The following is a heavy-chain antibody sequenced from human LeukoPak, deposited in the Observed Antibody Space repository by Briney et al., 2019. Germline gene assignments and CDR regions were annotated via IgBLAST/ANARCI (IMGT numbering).Heavy chain of an antibody. CDR3: ARPPNWYSSSWYSFDY. D-gene: IGHD6-13*01. V-gene: IGHV5-51*01. CDR1: GSSFTSYW. CDR2: IYPGDSDT. J-gene: IGHJ4*02. Sequence: GASLKISCKGSGSSFTSYWIGWVRQMPGKGLEWMGIIYPGDSDTRYSPSFQGQVTISADKSISTAYLQWSSLKASDTAMYYCARPPNWYSSSWYSFDYWGQGTLVTVSS.